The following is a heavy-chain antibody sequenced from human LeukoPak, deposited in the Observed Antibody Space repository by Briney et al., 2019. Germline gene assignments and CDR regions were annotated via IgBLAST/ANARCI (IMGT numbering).Heavy chain of an antibody. CDR1: GFTFSSYS. CDR2: ISSSSSYI. Sequence: GGSLRLPCAASGFTFSSYSMNWVRQAPGKGLEWVSSISSSSSYIYYADSVKGRFTISRDNAKNSLYLQMNSLRAEDTAVYYCARARKDYDSSGYYYFDYWGQGTLVTVSS. J-gene: IGHJ4*02. D-gene: IGHD3-22*01. V-gene: IGHV3-21*01. CDR3: ARARKDYDSSGYYYFDY.